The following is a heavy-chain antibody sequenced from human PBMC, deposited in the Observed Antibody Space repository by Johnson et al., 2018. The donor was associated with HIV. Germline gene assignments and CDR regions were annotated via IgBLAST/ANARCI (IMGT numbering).Heavy chain of an antibody. CDR2: IKQDGSEK. Sequence: VQLVESGGGLVQPGGSLRLSCAASGFTFSSYWMSWVRQAPGKGLEWVANIKQDGSEKYYVDSVKGRFTISRDNAKNTLYLQMNSLRVDDTALYYCARAPKQGFRDFAGGAFDVWGQGTMVTVSS. V-gene: IGHV3-7*02. CDR1: GFTFSSYW. J-gene: IGHJ3*01. CDR3: ARAPKQGFRDFAGGAFDV. D-gene: IGHD2-21*02.